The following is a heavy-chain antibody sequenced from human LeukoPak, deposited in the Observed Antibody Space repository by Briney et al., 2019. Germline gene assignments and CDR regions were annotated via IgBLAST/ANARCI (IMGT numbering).Heavy chain of an antibody. J-gene: IGHJ1*01. Sequence: GRSLRLSCAASGFAFDDYAMHWVRQAPGKGLEWVSGISWNSGSIGYADSVKGRFTISRDNAKNSLYLQMNSLRAEDTALYYCAKVGDAATNTVTTLYFQHWGQGTLVTVSS. D-gene: IGHD4-17*01. CDR3: AKVGDAATNTVTTLYFQH. V-gene: IGHV3-9*01. CDR2: ISWNSGSI. CDR1: GFAFDDYA.